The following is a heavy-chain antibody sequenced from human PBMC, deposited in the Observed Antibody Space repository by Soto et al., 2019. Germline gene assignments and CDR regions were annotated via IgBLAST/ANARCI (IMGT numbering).Heavy chain of an antibody. CDR2: IYYSGST. Sequence: SETLSLTCTVSGGSISSYYWSWIRQPPGKGLEWIGYIYYSGSTNYNPSLKSRVTISVDTSKNQFSLKLSSVTAADTAVYYCARDFPESGPFDPWGQGTLVTVSS. J-gene: IGHJ5*02. CDR1: GGSISSYY. CDR3: ARDFPESGPFDP. D-gene: IGHD3-10*01. V-gene: IGHV4-59*01.